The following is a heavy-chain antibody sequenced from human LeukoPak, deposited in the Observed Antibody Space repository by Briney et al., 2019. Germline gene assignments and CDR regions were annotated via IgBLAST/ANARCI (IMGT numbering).Heavy chain of an antibody. V-gene: IGHV3-74*01. D-gene: IGHD1-26*01. Sequence: GGSLRLSCAASGVTLSSYWRHWVRQAPGKGLVWVSRINSDGSSTSYADSVKGRFTISRDNAKNTLYLQMNSLRAEDTAVYYCATPRGSGSYLAFDYWGQGTLVTVSS. J-gene: IGHJ4*02. CDR1: GVTLSSYW. CDR3: ATPRGSGSYLAFDY. CDR2: INSDGSST.